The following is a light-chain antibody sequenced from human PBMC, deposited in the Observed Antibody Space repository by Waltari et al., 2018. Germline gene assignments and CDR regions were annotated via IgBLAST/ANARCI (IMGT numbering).Light chain of an antibody. Sequence: DIQMTQSPSSLSASVGDRVTITCRASHAITHYLAWYQQKPGKVPKLLIFAASTLQSGVPSRFSGSGSGTDFTLTISSLQPEDIATYYCQNYNSAPLTFGGGTKVEIK. V-gene: IGKV1-27*01. CDR3: QNYNSAPLT. CDR2: AAS. CDR1: HAITHY. J-gene: IGKJ4*01.